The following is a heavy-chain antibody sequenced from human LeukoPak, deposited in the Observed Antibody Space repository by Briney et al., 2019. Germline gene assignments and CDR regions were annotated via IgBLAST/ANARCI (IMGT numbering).Heavy chain of an antibody. V-gene: IGHV3-30*02. Sequence: GGALRLSCAASGFTFSDHYLDWVRQAPGKGLEWVAFIRYDGSNKYYADSVKGRFTISRDNSKNTLYLQMNSLRAEDTAVYYCTYGSGRTWGQGTLVTVSS. D-gene: IGHD3-10*01. CDR3: TYGSGRT. J-gene: IGHJ5*02. CDR1: GFTFSDHY. CDR2: IRYDGSNK.